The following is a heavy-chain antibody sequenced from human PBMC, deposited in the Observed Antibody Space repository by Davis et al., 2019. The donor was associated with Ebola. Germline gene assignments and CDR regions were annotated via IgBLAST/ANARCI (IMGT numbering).Heavy chain of an antibody. CDR3: TRDVNWHFFDY. CDR1: GFAFNTYV. CDR2: ISHDGSVT. Sequence: GESLKISCAASGFAFNTYVMHWVRQAPGKGLVWVSRISHDGSVTTYADSVKGRFTSSRDNAKNTLYLQMDSLRAEDTAVYYCTRDVNWHFFDYWGQGTLVTVSS. J-gene: IGHJ4*02. V-gene: IGHV3-74*01. D-gene: IGHD1-1*01.